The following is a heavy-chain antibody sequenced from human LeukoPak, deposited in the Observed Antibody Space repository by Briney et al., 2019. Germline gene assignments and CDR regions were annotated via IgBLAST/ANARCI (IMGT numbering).Heavy chain of an antibody. CDR2: IRSKAYGGTT. J-gene: IGHJ4*02. V-gene: IGHV3-49*04. CDR1: GFTFGDYA. CDR3: TRDDNWNFVY. Sequence: GGSLRLSCTASGFTFGDYAMSWVRQAPGKGLEWVGFIRSKAYGGTTEYAASVKGRFTISRDDSKSIAYLQMNSLKTEDTAVYSCTRDDNWNFVYWGQGTLVTVSS. D-gene: IGHD1-20*01.